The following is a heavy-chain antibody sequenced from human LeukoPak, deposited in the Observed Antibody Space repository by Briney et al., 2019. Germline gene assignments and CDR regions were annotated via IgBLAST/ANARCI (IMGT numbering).Heavy chain of an antibody. CDR2: ISYDGSNR. D-gene: IGHD6-13*01. CDR1: GFTFSSYA. J-gene: IGHJ4*02. V-gene: IGHV3-30*04. CDR3: VRLTAAGHRTDFDY. Sequence: PGGSLRLSCAASGFTFSSYALHWVRQAPGKGLEWVAAISYDGSNRYYADSVKGRFTISRDNSKNTLYLQMNSLRTEDTAVYYCVRLTAAGHRTDFDYWGQGTLVTVSS.